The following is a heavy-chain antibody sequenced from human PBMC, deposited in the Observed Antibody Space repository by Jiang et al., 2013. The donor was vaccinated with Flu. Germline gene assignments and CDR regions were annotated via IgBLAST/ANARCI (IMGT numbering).Heavy chain of an antibody. V-gene: IGHV1-3*01. J-gene: IGHJ4*01. CDR3: ARGYGLGAYATPDY. CDR2: INPGNGDT. CDR1: GYPFTSYC. D-gene: IGHD3-10*01. Sequence: GAEVKKPGASVKVSCKASGYPFTSYCIHWMRQAPGQRFEWLGWINPGNGDTKYSQKLQGRVTISRDTSAITAYMELSSLSFEDTAVYYCARGYGLGAYATPDYWGQGTLVAVSS.